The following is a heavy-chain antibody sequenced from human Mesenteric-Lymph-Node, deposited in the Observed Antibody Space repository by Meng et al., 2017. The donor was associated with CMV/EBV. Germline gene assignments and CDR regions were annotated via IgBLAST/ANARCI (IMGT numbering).Heavy chain of an antibody. J-gene: IGHJ4*02. CDR3: ARDPT. CDR1: GFTVSSKY. V-gene: IGHV4-39*07. CDR2: IYYSGST. Sequence: GSLRLSCAASGFTVSSKYMSWVRQAPGKGLEWIGSIYYSGSTYYNPSLKSRVTISVDTSKNQFSLKLSSVTAADTAVYYCARDPTWGQGTLVTVSS.